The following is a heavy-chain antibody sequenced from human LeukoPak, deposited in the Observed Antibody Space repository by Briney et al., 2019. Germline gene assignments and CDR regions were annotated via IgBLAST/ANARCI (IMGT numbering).Heavy chain of an antibody. CDR3: ARDLREFDSSGYYLDY. CDR2: ISSSSSYT. CDR1: GFTFSDYY. V-gene: IGHV3-11*06. Sequence: GGSLRLSCAASGFTFSDYYMSWIRQAPGKGLEWVSYISSSSSYTNYADSVKGRFTISRDNAKNSLYLQTNSLRAEDTAVYYCARDLREFDSSGYYLDYWGQGTLVTVSS. J-gene: IGHJ4*02. D-gene: IGHD3-22*01.